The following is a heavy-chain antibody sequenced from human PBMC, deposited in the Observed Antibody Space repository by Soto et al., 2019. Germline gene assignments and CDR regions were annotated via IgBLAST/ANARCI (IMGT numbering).Heavy chain of an antibody. CDR1: GGTFSRYS. CDR2: IIPYFGIT. Sequence: SVKVSCKASGGTFSRYSSTWVRQAPGHGLEWIGWIIPYFGITSYAQKFQGRVTMTTDTSTSTAYMELRSLRSDDTAVYYCARDAAVGLFDYWGQGTLVTVS. D-gene: IGHD1-26*01. J-gene: IGHJ4*02. CDR3: ARDAAVGLFDY. V-gene: IGHV1-18*01.